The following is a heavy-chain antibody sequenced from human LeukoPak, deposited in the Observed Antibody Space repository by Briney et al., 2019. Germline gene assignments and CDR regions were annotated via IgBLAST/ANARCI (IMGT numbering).Heavy chain of an antibody. J-gene: IGHJ3*02. CDR1: GGSFSGYY. V-gene: IGHV4-34*01. CDR2: INHSGST. D-gene: IGHD2-15*01. Sequence: PSETLPLTCAVYGGSFSGYYWSWIRQPPGKGLEWIGEINHSGSTNYNPSLKSRVTISVDTSKNQFSLRLSSVTAADTAVYYCARDDAYCSGGSCYPDAFDIWGQGTMVTVSS. CDR3: ARDDAYCSGGSCYPDAFDI.